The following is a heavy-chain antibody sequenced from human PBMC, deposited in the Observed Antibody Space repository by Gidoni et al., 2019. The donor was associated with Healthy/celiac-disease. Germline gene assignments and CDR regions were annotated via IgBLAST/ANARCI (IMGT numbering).Heavy chain of an antibody. J-gene: IGHJ4*02. D-gene: IGHD3-3*01. CDR3: AGFHRGDYDFWSGYNFAY. Sequence: QLQLQESGPGLVKPSETLSLTCTVSGGSISSSSYYWGWSRQPPGKGLEWIGSIYYSGSTYYNPSLKSRVTISVDTSKNQFSLKLSAVTAADTAVYYCAGFHRGDYDFWSGYNFAYWGQGTLVTVSS. V-gene: IGHV4-39*01. CDR1: GGSISSSSYY. CDR2: IYYSGST.